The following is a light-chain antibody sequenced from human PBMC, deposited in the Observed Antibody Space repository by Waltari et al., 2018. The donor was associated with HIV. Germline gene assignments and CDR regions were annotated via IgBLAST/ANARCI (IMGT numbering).Light chain of an antibody. CDR3: SSYAGSNNRV. CDR2: DDS. V-gene: IGLV3-21*02. Sequence: SYVLTQPPSVSVAPGQTARITCGGNNIGSKSVHWYQQKPGQAPVLVVYDDSDRPSGIPGRFSGSNAGNTATLTISRVEAGDEADYYCSSYAGSNNRVFGGGTKLTVL. J-gene: IGLJ2*01. CDR1: NIGSKS.